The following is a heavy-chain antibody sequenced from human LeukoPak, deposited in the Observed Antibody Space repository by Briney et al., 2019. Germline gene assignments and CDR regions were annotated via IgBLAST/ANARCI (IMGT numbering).Heavy chain of an antibody. V-gene: IGHV1-69*13. D-gene: IGHD3-10*01. J-gene: IGHJ4*02. Sequence: SVTVSCTASGGTFSSYAISWARQAPGQGLEWMGGIIPIFGTANYAQKFQGRVTITADESTSTAYMELSSLRSEDTAVYYCARSRGSGPFIDYYFDYWGQGTLVTVSS. CDR1: GGTFSSYA. CDR3: ARSRGSGPFIDYYFDY. CDR2: IIPIFGTA.